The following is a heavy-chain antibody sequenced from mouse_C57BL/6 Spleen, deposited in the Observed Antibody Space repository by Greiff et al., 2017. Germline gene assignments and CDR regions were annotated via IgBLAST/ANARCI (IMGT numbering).Heavy chain of an antibody. V-gene: IGHV10-1*01. CDR2: IRSKSNNYAT. Sequence: DVMLVESGGGLVQPKGSLKLSCAASGFSFNTYAMNWVRQAPGKGLEWVARIRSKSNNYATYYADSVKDRFTISRDDSESMLYLQMNNLKTEDTAMYYCVSGRDAMDYWGQGTSVTVSS. CDR1: GFSFNTYA. CDR3: VSGRDAMDY. J-gene: IGHJ4*01.